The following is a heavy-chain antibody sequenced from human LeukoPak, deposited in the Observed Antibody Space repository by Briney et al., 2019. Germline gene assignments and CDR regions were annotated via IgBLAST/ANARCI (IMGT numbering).Heavy chain of an antibody. V-gene: IGHV3-21*01. CDR1: GFTFSSYS. CDR2: ISSSSSYI. Sequence: GGSLRLSCAASGFTFSSYSMNWVRQAPGKGLEWVSSISSSSSYIYYADSVKGRFTISRDNAKNSLYLQMNSLRAEDTAVYYCAKDRRWLHPLDYWGQGTLVTVSS. D-gene: IGHD5-24*01. CDR3: AKDRRWLHPLDY. J-gene: IGHJ4*02.